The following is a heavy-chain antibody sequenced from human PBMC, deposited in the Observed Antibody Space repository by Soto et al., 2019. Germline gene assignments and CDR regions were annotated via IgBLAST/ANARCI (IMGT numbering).Heavy chain of an antibody. D-gene: IGHD3-10*01. CDR1: GLTCSSYW. CDR3: ARAYGSGSLSGY. V-gene: IGHV3-7*01. J-gene: IGHJ4*02. CDR2: IKQDGSEK. Sequence: VVPLRLSCAAAGLTCSSYWMRWVRQAPGKGLEWVANIKQDGSEKYNVDFVKGRFTISRDNAKNSLYLQMNSLRVEDTAVYYCARAYGSGSLSGYWGQGTLVTVSS.